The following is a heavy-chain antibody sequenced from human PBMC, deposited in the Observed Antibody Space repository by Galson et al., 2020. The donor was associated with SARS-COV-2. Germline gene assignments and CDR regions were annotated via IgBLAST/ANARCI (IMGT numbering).Heavy chain of an antibody. J-gene: IGHJ4*02. V-gene: IGHV1-3*01. D-gene: IGHD1-26*01. CDR2: INAGNGNT. CDR1: GYTFTSYA. Sequence: ASVKVSCKASGYTFTSYAMHWVRQAPGQRLEWMGWINAGNGNTKYSQKFQGRVTITRDTSASTAYMELSSLRSEDTAVYYCARGDRSLGGYIVGATIDYWGQGTLVTVSS. CDR3: ARGDRSLGGYIVGATIDY.